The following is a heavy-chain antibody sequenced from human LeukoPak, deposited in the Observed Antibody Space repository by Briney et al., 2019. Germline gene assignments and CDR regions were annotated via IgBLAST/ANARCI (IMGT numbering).Heavy chain of an antibody. CDR2: INPKRGIT. CDR1: EYTFTDYY. V-gene: IGHV1-2*02. Sequence: ASVKVSCKASEYTFTDYYIHWMRHAPGQGLNWMGCINPKRGITTYAQRFQGRVTMTRGTSITTAYMELTRLRSDDTTIYYCARERNYGDYGNAFDVWGQGTKVTVSS. J-gene: IGHJ3*01. CDR3: ARERNYGDYGNAFDV. D-gene: IGHD4-17*01.